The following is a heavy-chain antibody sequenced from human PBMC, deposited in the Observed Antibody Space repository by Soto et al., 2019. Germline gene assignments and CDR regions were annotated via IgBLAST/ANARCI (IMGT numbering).Heavy chain of an antibody. D-gene: IGHD3-16*02. CDR2: ISSSSSYI. V-gene: IGHV3-21*01. CDR3: ARHYVWGSYRYPFYFDY. Sequence: GGSLRLSCAASGFTFSSYSMNWVRQAPGKGLEWVSSISSSSSYIYYADSVKGRFTISRGNAKNSLYLQMNSLRAEDTAVYYCARHYVWGSYRYPFYFDYWGQGTLVTVSS. CDR1: GFTFSSYS. J-gene: IGHJ4*02.